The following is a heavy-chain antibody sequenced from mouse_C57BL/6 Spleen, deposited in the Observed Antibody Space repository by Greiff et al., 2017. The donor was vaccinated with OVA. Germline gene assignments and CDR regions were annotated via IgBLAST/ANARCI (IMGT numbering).Heavy chain of an antibody. V-gene: IGHV1-9*01. CDR2: ILPGSGST. D-gene: IGHD1-1*01. CDR3: ARRAITTVVATDWYFDV. J-gene: IGHJ1*03. CDR1: GYTFTGYW. Sequence: QVQLQQSGAELMKPGASVKLSCKATGYTFTGYWIEWVKQRPGHGLEWIGEILPGSGSTNYNEKFKGKATFTADTSSNTAYMQLSSLTTEDSAIYYCARRAITTVVATDWYFDVGGTGTTVTVSS.